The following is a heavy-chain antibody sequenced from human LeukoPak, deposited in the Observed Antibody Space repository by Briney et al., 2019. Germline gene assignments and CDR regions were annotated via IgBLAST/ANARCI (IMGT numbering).Heavy chain of an antibody. CDR3: ARSYYDFWSGYYRPNWFDP. D-gene: IGHD3-3*01. CDR1: GYSISSGYY. CDR2: IYHSGST. J-gene: IGHJ5*02. V-gene: IGHV4-38-2*01. Sequence: PSETLSLTCAVSGYSISSGYYWGWIRQPPGKGLEWIGSIYHSGSTYYNPSLKSRVTISVDTSKNQFSLKLSSVTAADTAVHYCARSYYDFWSGYYRPNWFDPWGQGTLVTVSS.